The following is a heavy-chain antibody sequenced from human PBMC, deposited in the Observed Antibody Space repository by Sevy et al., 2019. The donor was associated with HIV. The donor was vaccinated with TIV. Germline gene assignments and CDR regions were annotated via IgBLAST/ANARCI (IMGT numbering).Heavy chain of an antibody. Sequence: GGSLRLSCAASGFTFSTYAMTWVRQAPGGGLEWVSVISGSGSSTYYADSVKGRFTISRDNSKNTLFLQMNSLRADDTDVYYCAKDRVSGTYYSGDFDYWGQGTLVTVSS. CDR3: AKDRVSGTYYSGDFDY. V-gene: IGHV3-23*01. D-gene: IGHD3-10*01. CDR2: ISGSGSST. CDR1: GFTFSTYA. J-gene: IGHJ4*02.